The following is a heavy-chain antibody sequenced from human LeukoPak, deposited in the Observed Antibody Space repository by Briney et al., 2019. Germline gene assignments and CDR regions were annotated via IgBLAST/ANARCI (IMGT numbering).Heavy chain of an antibody. V-gene: IGHV4-59*01. D-gene: IGHD6-13*01. CDR2: IYYSGST. Sequence: SETLSLTCTVSGGSISSYYWSWIRQPPGKGLEWIGYIYYSGSTNYNPSLKSRVTISVDTSKNQFALKLSSVTAADTAVYYCARTTEAHSWRTRYYDYYMDVWGKGTTVTVSS. J-gene: IGHJ6*03. CDR1: GGSISSYY. CDR3: ARTTEAHSWRTRYYDYYMDV.